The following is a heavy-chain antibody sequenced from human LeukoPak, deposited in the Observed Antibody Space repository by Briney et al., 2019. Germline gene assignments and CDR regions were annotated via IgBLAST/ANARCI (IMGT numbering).Heavy chain of an antibody. CDR3: ARDMAYSGSYGSLDY. D-gene: IGHD1-26*01. Sequence: GGSLRLSCAASGFSFSNSAMHWVRQAPGRGLEWVAVISYDGTNKDSADSVKGRFTISRDNSKNTLYLQMNTLRTEDTALYYCARDMAYSGSYGSLDYWGQGTLATVSS. V-gene: IGHV3-30-3*01. CDR1: GFSFSNSA. J-gene: IGHJ4*02. CDR2: ISYDGTNK.